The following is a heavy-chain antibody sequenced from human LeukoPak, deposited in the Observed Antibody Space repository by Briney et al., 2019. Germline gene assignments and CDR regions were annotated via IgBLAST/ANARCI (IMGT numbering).Heavy chain of an antibody. Sequence: PGGSLRLSCAASGFTLSSYSINWVRQAPGKGLEWVSYISTTSNTIHYADSVKGRFTISRDNAKNSLYLQMNSLRAEDTAVNYCARDQGYCSRTNYCYYYYMDVWGKGTTVTVSS. D-gene: IGHD2-2*01. CDR1: GFTLSSYS. CDR2: ISTTSNTI. V-gene: IGHV3-48*04. CDR3: ARDQGYCSRTNYCYYYYMDV. J-gene: IGHJ6*03.